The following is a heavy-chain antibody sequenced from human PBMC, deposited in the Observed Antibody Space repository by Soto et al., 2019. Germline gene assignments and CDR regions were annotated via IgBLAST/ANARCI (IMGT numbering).Heavy chain of an antibody. V-gene: IGHV6-1*01. CDR1: GDSVSSNSAA. CDR2: TYYRSKWYN. J-gene: IGHJ5*02. D-gene: IGHD6-19*01. CDR3: VRGQGVAVIESEENWFDP. Sequence: SQTLSLTCAISGDSVSSNSAAWHWVRQSPSRGLEWLGRTYYRSKWYNDYAVSVKSRITISPDTSKNQFSLNLRAVTAADTAVYYCVRGQGVAVIESEENWFDPWGQGTPVTVSS.